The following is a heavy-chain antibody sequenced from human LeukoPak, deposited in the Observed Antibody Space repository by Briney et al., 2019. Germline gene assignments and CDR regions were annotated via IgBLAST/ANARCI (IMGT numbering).Heavy chain of an antibody. D-gene: IGHD3-22*01. Sequence: AGGSLRLSCAASGFTFSNYAMQWVRRAPGRGLEWVALISYGGSNTYYADSVKGRFTISRHNSKNTLYLQINSLTAEDTAVYYCARVMAYYYDSSGYYPTGFDYWGQGTLVTVSS. CDR2: ISYGGSNT. V-gene: IGHV3-30*14. J-gene: IGHJ4*02. CDR1: GFTFSNYA. CDR3: ARVMAYYYDSSGYYPTGFDY.